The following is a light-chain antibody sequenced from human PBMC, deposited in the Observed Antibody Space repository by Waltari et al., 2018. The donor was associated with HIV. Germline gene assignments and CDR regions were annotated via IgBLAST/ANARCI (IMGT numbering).Light chain of an antibody. CDR2: RNN. CDR1: SPNIGSTY. Sequence: QSVLTQPPSASGTPGQRVTISCSGSSPNIGSTYVYWYQHLPGTAPKLLIYRNNQRPSGVPDRFSGSKSGTSASLAISGLRSEDEADYYCAAWDDSLLFGGGTKLTVL. J-gene: IGLJ2*01. CDR3: AAWDDSLL. V-gene: IGLV1-47*01.